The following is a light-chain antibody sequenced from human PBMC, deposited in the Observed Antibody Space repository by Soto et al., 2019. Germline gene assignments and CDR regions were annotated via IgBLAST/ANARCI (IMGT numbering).Light chain of an antibody. CDR2: KAS. Sequence: DIQMPQSPSSVSASVGDRVGMTWRASQTISSWLAWYQQKPGKAPKLLIYKASTLKSGVPSRFSGSGSGTEFTLTISSLQPDDFATYYCQHYNSYSEAFGQGTKVGI. CDR3: QHYNSYSEA. V-gene: IGKV1-5*03. J-gene: IGKJ1*01. CDR1: QTISSW.